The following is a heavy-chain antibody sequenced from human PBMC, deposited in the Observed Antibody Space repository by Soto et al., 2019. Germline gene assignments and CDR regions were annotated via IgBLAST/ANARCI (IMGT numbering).Heavy chain of an antibody. CDR2: ISGSGGRT. CDR3: AKRAMVVAATQEFDY. J-gene: IGHJ4*02. D-gene: IGHD2-15*01. CDR1: GFTFSSYA. V-gene: IGHV3-23*01. Sequence: EVQLLESGGGLVQPGGSLRLSCAASGFTFSSYAMSWVRQAPGKGLEWVSAISGSGGRTYYADYVNGRFTISRDNSKNTLYLQMNSLRAEDTAVYYCAKRAMVVAATQEFDYWGQGTLVTVSS.